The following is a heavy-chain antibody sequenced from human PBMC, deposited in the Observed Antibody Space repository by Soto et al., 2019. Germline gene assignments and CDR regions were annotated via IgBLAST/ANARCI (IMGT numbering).Heavy chain of an antibody. CDR2: IIPIFGTA. Sequence: VKFSCKASGGTFSSYAISWVRQAPGQGLEWMGGIIPIFGTANYAQKFQGRVTITADESTSTAYMELSSLRSEDTAVYYCARARHDYSNYIPFDYWGQGTLVTVSS. D-gene: IGHD4-4*01. CDR3: ARARHDYSNYIPFDY. CDR1: GGTFSSYA. V-gene: IGHV1-69*13. J-gene: IGHJ4*02.